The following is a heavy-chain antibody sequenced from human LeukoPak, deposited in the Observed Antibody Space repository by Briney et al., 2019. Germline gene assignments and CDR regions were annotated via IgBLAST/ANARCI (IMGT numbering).Heavy chain of an antibody. J-gene: IGHJ5*02. V-gene: IGHV4-4*07. CDR3: ARQQDIVVVPAATVWFDP. D-gene: IGHD2-2*01. CDR2: IYTSGST. CDR1: GGSISSYY. Sequence: SETLSLTCTVSGGSISSYYWSWIRQPAGKGLEWIGRIYTSGSTNYNPSLKSRVTMSVDTSKNQFSLKLSSVTAADTAVYYCARQQDIVVVPAATVWFDPWGQGTLVTVSS.